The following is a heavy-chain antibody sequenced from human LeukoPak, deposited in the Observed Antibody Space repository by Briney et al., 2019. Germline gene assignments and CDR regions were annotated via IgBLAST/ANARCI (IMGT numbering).Heavy chain of an antibody. J-gene: IGHJ6*02. CDR2: ISSSGSTI. Sequence: GGSLRLSCAAPGFTFSDYYMSWIRQAPGKGLEWVSYISSSGSTIYYADSVKGRFTISRDNAKNSLYLQMNSLRAEDTAVYYCASVVGWYDYYYGMDVWGQGTTVTVSS. V-gene: IGHV3-11*01. CDR1: GFTFSDYY. CDR3: ASVVGWYDYYYGMDV. D-gene: IGHD1-26*01.